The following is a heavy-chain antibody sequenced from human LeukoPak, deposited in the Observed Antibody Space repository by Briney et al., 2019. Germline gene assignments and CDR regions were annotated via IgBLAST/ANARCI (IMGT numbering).Heavy chain of an antibody. CDR1: GFSFSSYN. J-gene: IGHJ6*02. V-gene: IGHV3-23*01. Sequence: GESLRLSCAASGFSFSSYNMRWVRQAPGKGLEWVAAVSRSGRDTYYADSMKVRFTISRETPKNRLYLQMTSLRAEDAAVYSCAKGLVDSGSFKYAMDVWGQGTTVTVS. CDR3: AKGLVDSGSFKYAMDV. CDR2: VSRSGRDT. D-gene: IGHD3-10*01.